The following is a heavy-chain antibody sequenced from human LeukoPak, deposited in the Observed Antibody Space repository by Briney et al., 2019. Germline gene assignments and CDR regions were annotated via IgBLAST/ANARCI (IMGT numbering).Heavy chain of an antibody. CDR3: ARGQTIRGGAFDI. Sequence: PGESLRLSCAASGFTFSSYSMKWVRQAPGKGLEWVSSISGTSTYKYYADSVKGRFTISRDNAKNSLYLQMSSLRAEDTAVYYCARGQTIRGGAFDIWGQGTMVTVSS. CDR2: ISGTSTYK. D-gene: IGHD2-2*02. J-gene: IGHJ3*02. CDR1: GFTFSSYS. V-gene: IGHV3-21*01.